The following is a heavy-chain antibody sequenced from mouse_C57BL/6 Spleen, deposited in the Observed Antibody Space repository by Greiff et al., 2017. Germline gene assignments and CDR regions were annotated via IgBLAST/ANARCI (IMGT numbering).Heavy chain of an antibody. D-gene: IGHD1-1*01. J-gene: IGHJ1*03. Sequence: VQLQQSGAELARPGASVKLSCKASGYTFTSYGISWVKQRTGQGLEWIGEIYPRSGNTYYNEKFKGQATLTADKSSSTAYMELRSLTSEDSAVYFCARECNYGSSFNWYFDVWGTGTTVTVSS. CDR3: ARECNYGSSFNWYFDV. V-gene: IGHV1-81*01. CDR1: GYTFTSYG. CDR2: IYPRSGNT.